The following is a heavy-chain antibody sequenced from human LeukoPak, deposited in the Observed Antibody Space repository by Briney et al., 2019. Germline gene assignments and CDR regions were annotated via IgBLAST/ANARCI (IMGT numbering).Heavy chain of an antibody. CDR1: GFTFSSYE. J-gene: IGHJ6*02. Sequence: GGSLRLSCAASGFTFSSYEMNWVRQAPGKGLKWVSYISSSGSTIYYADSVKGRFTISRDNAKDSLYLQMNSLRAEDTAVYYCARGNISMDYGMDVWGQGTTVTVSS. V-gene: IGHV3-48*03. CDR3: ARGNISMDYGMDV. D-gene: IGHD2/OR15-2a*01. CDR2: ISSSGSTI.